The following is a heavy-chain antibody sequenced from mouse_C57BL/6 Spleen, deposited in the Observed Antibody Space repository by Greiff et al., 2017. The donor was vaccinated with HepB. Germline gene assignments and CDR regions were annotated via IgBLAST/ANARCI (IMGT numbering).Heavy chain of an antibody. CDR2: IWSGGST. V-gene: IGHV2-2*01. D-gene: IGHD1-1*01. J-gene: IGHJ2*01. Sequence: VKVVESGPGLVQPSQSLSITCTVSGFSLTSYGVHWVRQSPGKGLEWLGVIWSGGSTDYNAAFISRLSISKDNSKSQVFFKMNSLQADDTAIYYCARCYYGSSFYFDYWGQGTTLTVSS. CDR1: GFSLTSYG. CDR3: ARCYYGSSFYFDY.